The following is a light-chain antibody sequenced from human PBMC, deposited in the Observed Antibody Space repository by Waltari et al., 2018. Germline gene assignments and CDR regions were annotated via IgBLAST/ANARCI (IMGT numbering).Light chain of an antibody. J-gene: IGKJ1*01. V-gene: IGKV3-20*01. Sequence: IVLTQSPGTLSLSPGGRAPLSCRARQKIGNYLACYQQKPGQAPSLLNYGASSRAAGIPDRFSGTGSGADFRLNISRLEPEDLAVYYCQLHVRLPATVGQGTKV. CDR1: QKIGNY. CDR3: QLHVRLPAT. CDR2: GAS.